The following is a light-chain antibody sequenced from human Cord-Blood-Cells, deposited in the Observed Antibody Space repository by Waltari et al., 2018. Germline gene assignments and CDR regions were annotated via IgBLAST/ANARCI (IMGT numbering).Light chain of an antibody. Sequence: DIEMTQSPSTLFATVGDSDPITCRASQSISSWLAWYQQKAGKAPTLLIYKASSLESGGPSRFSGSGSGTEFTLTISSLQPDDFATYYCQQYNSYSYTFGQGTKLEIK. CDR1: QSISSW. CDR2: KAS. J-gene: IGKJ2*01. V-gene: IGKV1-5*03. CDR3: QQYNSYSYT.